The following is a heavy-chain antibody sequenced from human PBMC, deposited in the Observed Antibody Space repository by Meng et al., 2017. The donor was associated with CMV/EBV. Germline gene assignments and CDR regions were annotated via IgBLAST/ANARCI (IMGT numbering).Heavy chain of an antibody. CDR1: GFTFTTSS. J-gene: IGHJ6*02. V-gene: IGHV1-58*01. Sequence: SVKVSCKASGFTFTTSSVQWVRQARGQRLEWIAWIVVGSGNTNYARKFQERVTITRDMSTSTAYMELSSLRSEDTAVYYCARSDSSSTNYYYYGMDVWGQGTTVTVSS. D-gene: IGHD6-6*01. CDR2: IVVGSGNT. CDR3: ARSDSSSTNYYYYGMDV.